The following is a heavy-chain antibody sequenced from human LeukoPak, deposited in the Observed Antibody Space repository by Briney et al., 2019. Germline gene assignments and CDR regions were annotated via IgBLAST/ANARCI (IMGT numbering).Heavy chain of an antibody. CDR3: ARLGHSSSWYRSENGGYYYMDV. CDR1: GGSIRSYY. J-gene: IGHJ6*03. D-gene: IGHD6-13*01. CDR2: IYYSGST. V-gene: IGHV4-39*01. Sequence: SETLSLTCTVSGGSIRSYYWGWIRQPPGKGLEWSGSIYYSGSTYYNPSLKSRVTISVDTSKNQFSLKLSSVTAADTAVYYCARLGHSSSWYRSENGGYYYMDVWGKGTTVTISS.